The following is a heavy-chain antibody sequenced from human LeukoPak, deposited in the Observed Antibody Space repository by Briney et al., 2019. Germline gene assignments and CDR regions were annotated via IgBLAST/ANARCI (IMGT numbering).Heavy chain of an antibody. CDR1: GYTFTSYG. CDR3: ASLGTPLAVVGFDY. Sequence: ASVKVSCKASGYTFTSYGISWVRQAPGQGLEWMGWISAYNGNTNYAQKLQGRVTMTTDTSTSTAYMELRSLRSDDTAVYYCASLGTPLAVVGFDYWGQGTLVTVSS. J-gene: IGHJ4*02. D-gene: IGHD6-19*01. V-gene: IGHV1-18*01. CDR2: ISAYNGNT.